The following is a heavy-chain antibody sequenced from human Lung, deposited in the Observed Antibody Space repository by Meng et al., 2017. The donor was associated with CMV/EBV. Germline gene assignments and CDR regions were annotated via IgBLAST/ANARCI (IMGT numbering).Heavy chain of an antibody. J-gene: IGHJ4*02. V-gene: IGHV4-61*01. D-gene: IGHD3-16*02. Sequence: GAVRSGSYYWSWIRQPPGKGLEWIGYIYYSGSTNYNPSLKGRVTISVETSKNQFSLKLSSVTAADTAVYYCARVMITFGGVIDHFDYWGQGTLVTVSS. CDR1: GAVRSGSYY. CDR3: ARVMITFGGVIDHFDY. CDR2: IYYSGST.